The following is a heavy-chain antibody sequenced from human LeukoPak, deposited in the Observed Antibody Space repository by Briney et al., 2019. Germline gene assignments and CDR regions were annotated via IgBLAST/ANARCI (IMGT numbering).Heavy chain of an antibody. CDR3: AKARGTVVPPFDF. V-gene: IGHV3-23*01. CDR2: ISGSGGST. CDR1: RFTFSSYA. Sequence: PGGSLRLSCAASRFTFSSYAMSWVRQAPGKGLEWVSGISGSGGSTYYADSVKGRFTISRDNSKNTLHLQMKSLRAEDTAVYYCAKARGTVVPPFDFWGQGTLVTVSS. D-gene: IGHD3-22*01. J-gene: IGHJ4*02.